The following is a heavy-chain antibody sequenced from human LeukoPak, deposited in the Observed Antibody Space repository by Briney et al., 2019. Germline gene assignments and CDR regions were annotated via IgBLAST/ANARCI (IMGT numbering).Heavy chain of an antibody. CDR1: GFTFSNYW. J-gene: IGHJ3*02. CDR3: ARGTGYSVFDI. V-gene: IGHV3-74*01. CDR2: INSDGSLT. D-gene: IGHD2-15*01. Sequence: GGSLRLSCAASGFTFSNYWVHWVRQAPGKGLVWVSRINSDGSLTTYVDSVKGRFTISRDNAKNTLYLHMNSLRAEDTAVYYCARGTGYSVFDIWGQGTMVTVSS.